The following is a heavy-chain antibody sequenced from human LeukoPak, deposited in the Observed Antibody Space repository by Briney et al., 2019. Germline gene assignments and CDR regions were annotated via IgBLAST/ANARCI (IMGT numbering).Heavy chain of an antibody. CDR1: GFVFSNFG. Sequence: AGGSLRLSCETSGFVFSNFGMHWVRQAPGKGLEWVAFVRYDESEKYYGDSVRGRFTISRDNSRNTLHLEMNSLRVEDTGVYSCAKDSNRGYASVGPSDWGLGTLVSVSS. CDR2: VRYDESEK. V-gene: IGHV3-30*02. D-gene: IGHD5-12*01. J-gene: IGHJ4*02. CDR3: AKDSNRGYASVGPSD.